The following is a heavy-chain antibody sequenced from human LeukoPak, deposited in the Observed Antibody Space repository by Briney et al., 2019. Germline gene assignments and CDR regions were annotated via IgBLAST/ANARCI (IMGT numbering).Heavy chain of an antibody. CDR2: FDPEDGET. Sequence: ASAKVSCKVSGYTLTELSMHWVRQAPGKGLEWMGGFDPEDGETIYAQKFQGRVTMTEDTSTDTAYMELSSLRSEDTAVYYCATWDAGGGYLGYWGQGTLVTVSS. J-gene: IGHJ4*02. V-gene: IGHV1-24*01. CDR1: GYTLTELS. D-gene: IGHD3-16*02. CDR3: ATWDAGGGYLGY.